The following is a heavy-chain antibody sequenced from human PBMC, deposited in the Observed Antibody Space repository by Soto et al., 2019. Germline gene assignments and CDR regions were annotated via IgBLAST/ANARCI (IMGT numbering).Heavy chain of an antibody. Sequence: AGGSLRLSCAGVGFTFNTYAVSWVRQAPGKGLEWVAALSGTGDSADYANSVKGRFTVSRDESKTTLYLQMSSLNAEDTAMYYCAKDNGNYGSGTFSHWGQGTLVTVSS. V-gene: IGHV3-23*01. CDR2: LSGTGDSA. CDR1: GFTFNTYA. J-gene: IGHJ4*02. CDR3: AKDNGNYGSGTFSH. D-gene: IGHD3-10*01.